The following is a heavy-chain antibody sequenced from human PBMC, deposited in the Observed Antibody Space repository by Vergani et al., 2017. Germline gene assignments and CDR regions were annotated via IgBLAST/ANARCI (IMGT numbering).Heavy chain of an antibody. CDR3: ARGRYCSSTNCPSLLGDYGMDV. CDR2: SNHSGST. Sequence: QVQLQQWGAGLLKPSETLSLTCAVYGRSFSGYYWTWIRQPPVKGLEWIGESNHSGSTNYNPSLKSRVTISVDMSKNQFSLRVSSVTAADTALYDCARGRYCSSTNCPSLLGDYGMDVWGQGTTVTVSS. CDR1: GRSFSGYY. V-gene: IGHV4-34*01. D-gene: IGHD2-2*01. J-gene: IGHJ6*02.